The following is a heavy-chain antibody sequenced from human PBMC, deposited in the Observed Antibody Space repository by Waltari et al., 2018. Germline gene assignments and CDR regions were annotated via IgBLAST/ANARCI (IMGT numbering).Heavy chain of an antibody. CDR2: IYYSGST. Sequence: QVQLQESGPGLVKPSETLSLTCTVSGGSTSSHYWSWTRQPPGKGLGGIGYIYYSGSTNYNPSLKSRVTISVDTSKNQFSLKLSSVTAADTAVYYCARVQKDIVVVVAATRGDYYYMDVWGKGTTVTVSS. V-gene: IGHV4-59*11. CDR3: ARVQKDIVVVVAATRGDYYYMDV. J-gene: IGHJ6*03. D-gene: IGHD2-15*01. CDR1: GGSTSSHY.